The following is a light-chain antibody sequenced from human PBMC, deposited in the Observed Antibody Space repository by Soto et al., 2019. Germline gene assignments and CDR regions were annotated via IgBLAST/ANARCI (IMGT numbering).Light chain of an antibody. J-gene: IGKJ1*01. V-gene: IGKV1-5*03. Sequence: DIQMTQSPSTLSAFVGDSVAITCRASQTISNFLAWYQQKPGKAPKLLFYRASNLEGGVPSRFSGGGSGTEFTLTINSLQHDDSATYYCQQYKSYPWTFGQGTKVEIK. CDR3: QQYKSYPWT. CDR1: QTISNF. CDR2: RAS.